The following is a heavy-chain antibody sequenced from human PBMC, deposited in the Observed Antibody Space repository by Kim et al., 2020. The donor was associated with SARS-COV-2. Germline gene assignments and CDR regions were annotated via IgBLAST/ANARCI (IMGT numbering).Heavy chain of an antibody. V-gene: IGHV4-59*01. Sequence: SETLSLTCTVSVDSINSDYWTWIRQPPGKGLEWIAYIRYSGKTAYNPSLTSRVAISIDPSRSHFSLQLTSVTTADMAVYFCARLPDITGWPFDAWGQGVLVTVSS. CDR1: VDSINSDY. J-gene: IGHJ4*02. D-gene: IGHD6-19*01. CDR2: IRYSGKT. CDR3: ARLPDITGWPFDA.